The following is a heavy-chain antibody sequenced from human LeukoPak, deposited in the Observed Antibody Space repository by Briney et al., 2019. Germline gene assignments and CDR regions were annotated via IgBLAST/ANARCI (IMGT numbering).Heavy chain of an antibody. Sequence: PSETLSLTRSVSGGSISSDYWSWIRQPPGRGLEWIGYISYSGVTSYSPSLQSRVSMSLDTSKNQFSLKLTSVTAADTAVYFCATDLLVSANAFDIWGQGTMVDISS. CDR1: GGSISSDY. CDR2: ISYSGVT. J-gene: IGHJ3*02. D-gene: IGHD2-8*02. CDR3: ATDLLVSANAFDI. V-gene: IGHV4-59*12.